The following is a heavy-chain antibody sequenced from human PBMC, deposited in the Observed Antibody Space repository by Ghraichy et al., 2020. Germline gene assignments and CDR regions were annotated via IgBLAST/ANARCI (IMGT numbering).Heavy chain of an antibody. CDR1: GYSFTSYA. D-gene: IGHD3-16*01. V-gene: IGHV1-3*01. CDR2: INAGNGNT. J-gene: IGHJ3*02. CDR3: ARGVPAVLGAFDI. Sequence: ASVKVSCKASGYSFTSYAMHWVRQAPGQRLEWMGWINAGNGNTKYSQKFQGRVIITRDTSVSTAYMELSSLRSEDMAVYYCARGVPAVLGAFDIWGQGTMVTVSS.